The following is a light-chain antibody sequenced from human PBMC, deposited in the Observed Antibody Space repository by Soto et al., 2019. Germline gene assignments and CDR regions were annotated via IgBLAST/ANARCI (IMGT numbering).Light chain of an antibody. CDR3: QQYSTYTGE. Sequence: DIQMTQSPFTLSASVGDRATITCRASQSISSWLAWYQQKPGKAPKLLIYESSSLESGVPSRFSGSGSGTEFTLTISRLQPEDFATYYCQQYSTYTGEFGPGTKVEIK. CDR1: QSISSW. CDR2: ESS. V-gene: IGKV1-5*03. J-gene: IGKJ1*01.